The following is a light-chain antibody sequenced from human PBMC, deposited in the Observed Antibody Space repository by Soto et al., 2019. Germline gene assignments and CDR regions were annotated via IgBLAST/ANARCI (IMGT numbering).Light chain of an antibody. J-gene: IGLJ3*02. CDR2: GNS. CDR1: SSNIAAGYD. CDR3: QSYDSSLSGGV. Sequence: QSVLTQPPSVSGAPGQRVTISCTGSSSNIAAGYDVHWYQQLPGTAPKLLIYGNSNRPSGVPDRFSGSKSGTSASLAITGLRAEDEADYYCQSYDSSLSGGVFGGGTKLTVL. V-gene: IGLV1-40*01.